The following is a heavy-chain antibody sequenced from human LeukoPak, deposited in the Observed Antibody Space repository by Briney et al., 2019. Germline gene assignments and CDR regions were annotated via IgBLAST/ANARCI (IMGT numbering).Heavy chain of an antibody. CDR2: IYSGGST. D-gene: IGHD4-17*01. CDR3: ARSPDYGDYYYYYGMDV. J-gene: IGHJ6*02. Sequence: APGXGXXXVSVIYSGGSTYYADSVKGRFTISRDNSKNTLYLQMNGLRAEDTAVYYCARSPDYGDYYYYYGMDVWGQGTTVTVSS. V-gene: IGHV3-66*01.